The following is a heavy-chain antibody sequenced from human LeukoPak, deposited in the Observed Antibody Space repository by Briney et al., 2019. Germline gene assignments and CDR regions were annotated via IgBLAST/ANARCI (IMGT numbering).Heavy chain of an antibody. V-gene: IGHV3-21*01. D-gene: IGHD2-15*01. J-gene: IGHJ3*02. CDR1: GFTFSSYS. CDR2: ISSSSSYI. CDR3: ARKAIYGSAAFDI. Sequence: GGSLRLSCAASGFTFSSYSMNWVRQAPGKGLEWVSSISSSSSYIYYADSVKGRYTISRDNAKNTLSLQMNSLRAEDTAVYYCARKAIYGSAAFDIWGQGTMVTVSS.